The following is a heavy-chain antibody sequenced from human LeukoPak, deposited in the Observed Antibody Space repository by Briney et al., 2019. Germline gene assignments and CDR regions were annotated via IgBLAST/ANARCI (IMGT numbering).Heavy chain of an antibody. CDR3: ASGYGDAGPFDY. D-gene: IGHD4-17*01. Sequence: ASVKVSCEASGYTFTSYDINCVRQATGQGLEWMGWMNPNSGNTGYAQKFQGRVTMTRNTSISTAYMELSSLRSEDTAVYYCASGYGDAGPFDYWGQGTLVTVSS. CDR2: MNPNSGNT. J-gene: IGHJ4*02. CDR1: GYTFTSYD. V-gene: IGHV1-8*01.